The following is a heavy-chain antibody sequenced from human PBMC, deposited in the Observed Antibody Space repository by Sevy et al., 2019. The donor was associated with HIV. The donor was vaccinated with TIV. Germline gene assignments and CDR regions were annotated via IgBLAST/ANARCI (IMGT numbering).Heavy chain of an antibody. Sequence: GGSLRLSCVASGFIFSNYDMNWVRQAPGKGLEWISSISSASSYIYYADSVMGRFTVSRDNAKDSLYLQMHSLRAEDTATYYCARALDYYDSGGYFYWGLGTLVTVSS. V-gene: IGHV3-21*01. CDR2: ISSASSYI. CDR1: GFIFSNYD. D-gene: IGHD3-22*01. J-gene: IGHJ4*02. CDR3: ARALDYYDSGGYFY.